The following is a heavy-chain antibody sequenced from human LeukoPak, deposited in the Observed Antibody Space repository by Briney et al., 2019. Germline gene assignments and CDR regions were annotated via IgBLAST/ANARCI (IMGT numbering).Heavy chain of an antibody. CDR2: ISSSGSTI. Sequence: PGGSLRLSCAASGFTFSSYWMHWVRQAPGKGLEWVSYISSSGSTIYYADSVKGRFTISRDNAKNSLYLQMNSLRAEDTAVYYCARAGEGPGYYYGMDVWGQGTTVTVSS. J-gene: IGHJ6*02. CDR1: GFTFSSYW. CDR3: ARAGEGPGYYYGMDV. V-gene: IGHV3-48*04. D-gene: IGHD3-10*01.